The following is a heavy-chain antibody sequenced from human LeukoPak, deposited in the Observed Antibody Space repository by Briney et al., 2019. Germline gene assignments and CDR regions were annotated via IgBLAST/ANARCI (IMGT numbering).Heavy chain of an antibody. CDR2: INHSGST. J-gene: IGHJ3*02. D-gene: IGHD1-26*01. CDR3: ARDRTRVGAGAFDI. Sequence: SETLSLTCAVYGGSFSGYYWSCIRQPPGKGLEWIGEINHSGSTNYNPSLKSRVTISVDTSKNQFSLKLSAVTAADTAVYYCARDRTRVGAGAFDIWGQGTMVTVSS. V-gene: IGHV4-34*01. CDR1: GGSFSGYY.